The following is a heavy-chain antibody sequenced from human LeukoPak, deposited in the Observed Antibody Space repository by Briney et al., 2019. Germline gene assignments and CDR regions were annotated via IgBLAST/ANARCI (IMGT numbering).Heavy chain of an antibody. CDR3: AKAYEGVWGTYRKFDY. Sequence: PGRSLRLSCEASGFTFSNYGMNWVRQAPGQGLEWVSGISPNVRTTYYADSVRGRFTISRDNSKDTVHIQINSLRAEDTAVYYCAKAYEGVWGTYRKFDYWGQGTLVTVSS. J-gene: IGHJ4*02. V-gene: IGHV3-23*01. CDR2: ISPNVRTT. CDR1: GFTFSNYG. D-gene: IGHD3-16*02.